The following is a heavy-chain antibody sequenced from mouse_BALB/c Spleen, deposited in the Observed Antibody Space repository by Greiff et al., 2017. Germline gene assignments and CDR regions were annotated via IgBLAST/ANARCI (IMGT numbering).Heavy chain of an antibody. CDR1: GFTFSSYY. D-gene: IGHD3-3*01. V-gene: IGHV5-6-2*01. CDR3: ARGGDKDY. CDR2: INSNGGST. Sequence: EVKLQESGGGLVKLGGSLKLSCAASGFTFSSYYMSWVRQTPEKRLELVAAINSNGGSTYYPDTVKGRFTISRDNAKNTLYLQMSSLKSEDTALYYCARGGDKDYWGQGTTLTVSS. J-gene: IGHJ2*01.